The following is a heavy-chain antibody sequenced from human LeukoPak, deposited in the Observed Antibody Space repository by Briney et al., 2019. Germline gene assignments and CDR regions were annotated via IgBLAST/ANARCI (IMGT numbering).Heavy chain of an antibody. CDR3: VRDFRSADY. CDR2: ISGSGGST. CDR1: GFTFSSYA. V-gene: IGHV3-23*01. J-gene: IGHJ4*02. Sequence: GGSLRLSCAASGFTFSSYAMSWVRQAPGKGLEWVSSISGSGGSTNYADSVKGRFIISRDNARNTVYLQMNSLRVEDTAVYYCVRDFRSADYWGQGTLVTVSS.